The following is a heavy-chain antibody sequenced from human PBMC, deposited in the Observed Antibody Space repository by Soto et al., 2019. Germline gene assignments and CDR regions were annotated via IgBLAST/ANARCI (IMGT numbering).Heavy chain of an antibody. V-gene: IGHV1-69*13. Sequence: GASVKVSCKASGGTFSSYAISWVRQAPGQGLEWMGGIIPIFGTANYAQKFQGRVTITADESTSTAYMELSSLRSEDTAVYYCARDEGSGYDFTPGQFDYWGQGTLVTVSS. CDR1: GGTFSSYA. CDR3: ARDEGSGYDFTPGQFDY. CDR2: IIPIFGTA. D-gene: IGHD5-12*01. J-gene: IGHJ4*02.